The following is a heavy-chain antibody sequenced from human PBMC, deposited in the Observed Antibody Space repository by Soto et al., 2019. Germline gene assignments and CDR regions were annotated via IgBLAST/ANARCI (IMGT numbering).Heavy chain of an antibody. CDR3: ARVDHRGYFSVLTDF. J-gene: IGHJ4*02. CDR1: GASLSDNY. CDR2: INHSGNT. Sequence: PSETLSLTCAVYGASLSDNYCNWLRQPPGKGLEWIGEINHSGNTNYNPSLRSRVTISIDTSKNQFSLSLSSLTAADTAVYYCARVDHRGYFSVLTDFWGQGILVTVSS. V-gene: IGHV4-34*01. D-gene: IGHD3-10*02.